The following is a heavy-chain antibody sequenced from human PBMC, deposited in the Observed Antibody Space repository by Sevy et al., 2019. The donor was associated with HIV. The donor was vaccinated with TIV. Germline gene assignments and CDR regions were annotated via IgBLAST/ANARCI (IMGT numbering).Heavy chain of an antibody. V-gene: IGHV4-34*01. Sequence: SETLSLTCAVSGGSFSGFSWNWIRQPPGKGLEWIGEVNHYSPTLKSRATITLDTSKNQFSLRLHSVTAADTALYYCARGVEGVVPSPIIGFGPWAKYWSFDLWGRGTLVTVSS. CDR1: GGSFSGFS. D-gene: IGHD2-2*02. J-gene: IGHJ2*01. CDR3: ARGVEGVVPSPIIGFGPWAKYWSFDL. CDR2: VNH.